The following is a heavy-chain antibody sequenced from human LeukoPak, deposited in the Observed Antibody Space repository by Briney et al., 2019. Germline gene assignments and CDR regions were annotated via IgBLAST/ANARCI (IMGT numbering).Heavy chain of an antibody. CDR2: ISSSGSTI. V-gene: IGHV3-11*01. Sequence: GRSLRLSCAASGFTFSDYYMSWIRQAPGKGLEWVSYISSSGSTIYYADSVKGRFTISRDNSKNTLYLQMNSLRAEDTAVYYCAKDQLPARDYYDSSGPFDYWGQGTLVTVSS. CDR1: GFTFSDYY. J-gene: IGHJ4*02. CDR3: AKDQLPARDYYDSSGPFDY. D-gene: IGHD3-22*01.